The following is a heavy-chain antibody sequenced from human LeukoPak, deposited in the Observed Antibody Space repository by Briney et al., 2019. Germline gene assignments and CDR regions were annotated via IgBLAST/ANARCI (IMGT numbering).Heavy chain of an antibody. Sequence: GASVKVSCKASGFTFTSSAMQWVRQARGQRLEWIGWIVVGSGNTNYAQKFQERVTITGDMSTSTAYMELSSLRSEDTAVYYCAAVGAYYYDSSGYLHDAFDIWGQGTMVTVSS. J-gene: IGHJ3*02. V-gene: IGHV1-58*02. CDR1: GFTFTSSA. D-gene: IGHD3-22*01. CDR2: IVVGSGNT. CDR3: AAVGAYYYDSSGYLHDAFDI.